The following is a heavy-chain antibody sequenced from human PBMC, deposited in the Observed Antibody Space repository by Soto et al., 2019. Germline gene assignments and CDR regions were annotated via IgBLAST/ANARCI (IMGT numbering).Heavy chain of an antibody. CDR2: ISSSSSYI. CDR3: ARDITMVRGVTRGSVNHWFDP. D-gene: IGHD3-10*01. V-gene: IGHV3-21*01. J-gene: IGHJ5*02. Sequence: GGSLRLSCAASGFTFSSYSMNWVRQAPGKGLEWVSSISSSSSYIYYADSVKGRFTISRDKAKNSLYLQMNSLRAEDTAVYYCARDITMVRGVTRGSVNHWFDPWGQGTLVTVSS. CDR1: GFTFSSYS.